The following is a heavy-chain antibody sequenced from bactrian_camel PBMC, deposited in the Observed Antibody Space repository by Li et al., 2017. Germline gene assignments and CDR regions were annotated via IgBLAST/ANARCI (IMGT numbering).Heavy chain of an antibody. Sequence: HVQLVESGGGSVQAGGSVRLSCEASGYMFSSWCMAWFRQIPDKEREGVAGIESDESTSYADSVKGRFTISRDAANGTVYLQMNSLKPEDTAVYYCAADLPPPGASGCYSGLRDTAYGYWGRGTQVTVS. CDR3: AADLPPPGASGCYSGLRDTAYGY. V-gene: IGHV3S9*01. CDR1: GYMFSSWC. CDR2: IESDEST. D-gene: IGHD2*01. J-gene: IGHJ4*01.